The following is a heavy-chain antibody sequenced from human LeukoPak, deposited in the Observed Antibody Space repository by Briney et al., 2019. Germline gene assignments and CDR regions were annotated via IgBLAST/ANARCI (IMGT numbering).Heavy chain of an antibody. CDR2: IIPIFGTT. J-gene: IGHJ4*02. V-gene: IGHV1-69*13. CDR3: ARVRGGYSSGWDHFDY. CDR1: GGTFSSYA. D-gene: IGHD6-19*01. Sequence: SVKVSCKASGGTFSSYAISWVRQAPGQGLEWMGGIIPIFGTTNYAQKFQGRVTITADESTSTAYMELSSLRSEDTAVYYCARVRGGYSSGWDHFDYWGQGTLVTVSS.